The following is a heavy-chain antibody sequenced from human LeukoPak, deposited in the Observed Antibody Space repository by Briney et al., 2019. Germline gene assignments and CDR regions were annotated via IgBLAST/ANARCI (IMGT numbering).Heavy chain of an antibody. Sequence: GGSLRLSCAASGFTFSSYAMTWVRQAPGKGLEWVSAISGSGDSTYYADSVKGRFTISRDNAKNSLYLQMSSLRAEDTAVYYCARRGYDYVWGSYRSRWGDYYYYMDVWGKGTTVTISS. D-gene: IGHD3-16*02. CDR3: ARRGYDYVWGSYRSRWGDYYYYMDV. CDR1: GFTFSSYA. V-gene: IGHV3-23*01. J-gene: IGHJ6*03. CDR2: ISGSGDST.